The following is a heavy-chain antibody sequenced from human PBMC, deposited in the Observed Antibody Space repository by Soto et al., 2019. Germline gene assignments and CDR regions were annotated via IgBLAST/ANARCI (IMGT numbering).Heavy chain of an antibody. CDR1: GFTFSSDW. Sequence: PGGSLRLSCAASGFTFSSDWMSWVRQAPGKGLEWVANIKQDGSEKYYVDSVKGRFTISRDNAKNSLYLQMNSLRAEDTAVYYCARDAAYSNYDYYYYYMDVWGKGTTVTVS. D-gene: IGHD4-4*01. CDR3: ARDAAYSNYDYYYYYMDV. CDR2: IKQDGSEK. J-gene: IGHJ6*03. V-gene: IGHV3-7*01.